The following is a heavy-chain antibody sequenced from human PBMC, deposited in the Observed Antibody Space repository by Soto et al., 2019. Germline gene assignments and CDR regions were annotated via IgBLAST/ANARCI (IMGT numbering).Heavy chain of an antibody. CDR1: GGSISDYQ. J-gene: IGHJ4*02. CDR3: ARMRGLGEISPYFDY. V-gene: IGHV4-59*01. D-gene: IGHD3-16*02. Sequence: QVQLQESGPGLEKPSATLSLTCSISGGSISDYQWNWVRQPPGKGLECIGYIYHSGRTNYNPSLNCRVTISRDTSAKQFSLRLRSVTAADTAVYYCARMRGLGEISPYFDYWGQGALVTVSS. CDR2: IYHSGRT.